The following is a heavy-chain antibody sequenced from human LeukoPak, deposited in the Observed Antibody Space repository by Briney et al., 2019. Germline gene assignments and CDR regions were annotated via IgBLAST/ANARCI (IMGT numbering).Heavy chain of an antibody. CDR2: MIPILSIA. V-gene: IGHV1-69*02. J-gene: IGHJ3*02. Sequence: ASVKVSCKASGGTFSSYTISWVRQAPGQELELMGRMIPILSIANYAQKFQGRVTITADKSTSTAYMELSSLRSEDTAVYYCASPKALYCSSTSCQTANGAFDIWGQGTMVTVSS. CDR1: GGTFSSYT. D-gene: IGHD2-2*01. CDR3: ASPKALYCSSTSCQTANGAFDI.